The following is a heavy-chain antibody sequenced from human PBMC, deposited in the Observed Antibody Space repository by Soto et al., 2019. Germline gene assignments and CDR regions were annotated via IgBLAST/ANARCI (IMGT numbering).Heavy chain of an antibody. Sequence: WASVKVSCKASGYTFTSYGISWVRQAPGQGLEWMGWISAYNGNTNYAQKLQGRVTVTTDTSTSTAYMELRSLRSDDTAVYYCARRYDSSGYYYFDYWGQGTLVTVSS. V-gene: IGHV1-18*04. D-gene: IGHD3-22*01. CDR3: ARRYDSSGYYYFDY. CDR2: ISAYNGNT. J-gene: IGHJ4*02. CDR1: GYTFTSYG.